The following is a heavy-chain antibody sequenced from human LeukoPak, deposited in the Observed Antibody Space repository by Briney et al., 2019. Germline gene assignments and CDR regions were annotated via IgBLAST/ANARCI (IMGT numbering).Heavy chain of an antibody. Sequence: KPSETLSLTCTVSGGSISSYYWSWIRQPPGKRLEWIGYIYHSGSTNYNSSLKSRVTISVDTSKNQFSLKLSSVTAADTAVYYCARAPGAYYDSSGSPFDYWGQGTLVTVSS. D-gene: IGHD3-22*01. V-gene: IGHV4-59*08. CDR2: IYHSGST. J-gene: IGHJ4*02. CDR1: GGSISSYY. CDR3: ARAPGAYYDSSGSPFDY.